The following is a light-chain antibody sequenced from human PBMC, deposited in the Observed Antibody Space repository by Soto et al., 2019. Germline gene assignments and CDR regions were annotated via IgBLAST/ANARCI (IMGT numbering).Light chain of an antibody. CDR2: GAS. J-gene: IGKJ1*01. Sequence: EIVLTHFPCALCLSPLERASLSCMASQSVSNNYLAWYQQKPGQAPRLLIYGASNRATGIPDRFSGSGSGTDFTLTSSRLEPEDCAVYYCQQYGSSGTFGQGTKVDVK. CDR1: QSVSNNY. V-gene: IGKV3-20*01. CDR3: QQYGSSGT.